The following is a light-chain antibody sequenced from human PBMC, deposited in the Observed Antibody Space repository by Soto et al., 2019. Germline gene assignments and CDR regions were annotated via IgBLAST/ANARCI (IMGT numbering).Light chain of an antibody. CDR1: QSVRSN. J-gene: IGKJ2*01. Sequence: ETVMTQSPATLSVSPGERATLSCRASQSVRSNLAWYQQKPGQAPRLLIYGASTRATGIPARFSGSGSVTEFTLTISSLQSEDFAVYYCQQYNDWPPYTFGQGTKLEIK. CDR3: QQYNDWPPYT. V-gene: IGKV3-15*01. CDR2: GAS.